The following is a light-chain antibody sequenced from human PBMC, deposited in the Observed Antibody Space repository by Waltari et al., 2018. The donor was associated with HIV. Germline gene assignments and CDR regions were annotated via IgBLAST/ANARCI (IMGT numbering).Light chain of an antibody. Sequence: IVMTQSPVSLSVTPGQPASISCKSSQSLLNGDGKTYLYWYRQKLGQPPQLVIYEVSSRFSRVPGRLSGGGSGTDCSLTISRGEAEDVGIYYCMQSVQLPLTFGGGTKVEIK. J-gene: IGKJ4*01. V-gene: IGKV2D-29*01. CDR3: MQSVQLPLT. CDR2: EVS. CDR1: QSLLNGDGKTY.